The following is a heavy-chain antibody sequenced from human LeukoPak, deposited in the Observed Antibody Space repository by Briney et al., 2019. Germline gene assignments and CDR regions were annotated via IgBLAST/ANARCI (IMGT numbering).Heavy chain of an antibody. CDR3: ARQPQLVRRWFDP. CDR2: IYTSGST. CDR1: GGSISSGSYY. Sequence: PSETLSLTCTVSGGSISSGSYYWSWIRQPAGKGLEWIGRIYTSGSTNYNPSLKSRVTISVDTSKNQFSLKLSSVTAADTAVYYCARQPQLVRRWFDPWGQGTLVTVSS. J-gene: IGHJ5*02. D-gene: IGHD6-13*01. V-gene: IGHV4-61*02.